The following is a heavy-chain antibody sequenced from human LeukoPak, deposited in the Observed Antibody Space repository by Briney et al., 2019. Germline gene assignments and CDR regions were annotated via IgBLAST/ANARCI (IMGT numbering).Heavy chain of an antibody. J-gene: IGHJ4*02. V-gene: IGHV4-59*01. Sequence: SETLSLTCTVSGGSISSYYWSWIRQPPGKGLEWIGYIYYSGSTNYNPSLKSRVTISVDTSKNQFSLKLSSVTAADTAVYYCARAVPAEFDYWGQGTLVTVSS. CDR2: IYYSGST. CDR3: ARAVPAEFDY. D-gene: IGHD2-2*01. CDR1: GGSISSYY.